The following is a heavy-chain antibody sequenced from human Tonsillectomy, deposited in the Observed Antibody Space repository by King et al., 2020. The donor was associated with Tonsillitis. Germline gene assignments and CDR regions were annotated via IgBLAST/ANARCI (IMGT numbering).Heavy chain of an antibody. CDR2: IYYSGST. CDR1: GGSISSSSYY. CDR3: ARRVGRNGYNYEYYFDY. Sequence: LQLQESGPGLVKPSETLSLTCTVSGGSISSSSYYWDWIRQPPGKGLEWIGSIYYSGSTYYNPSLESRVTISVDTYKNQFSLKLSSVTAADTAVYYCARRVGRNGYNYEYYFDYWGQGTLITVSS. D-gene: IGHD5-24*01. J-gene: IGHJ4*02. V-gene: IGHV4-39*07.